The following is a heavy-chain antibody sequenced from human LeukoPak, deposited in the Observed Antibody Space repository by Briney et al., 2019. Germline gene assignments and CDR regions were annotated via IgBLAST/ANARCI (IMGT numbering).Heavy chain of an antibody. J-gene: IGHJ3*02. CDR1: GGSISSYY. CDR2: ISSSGST. Sequence: SETLSLTCTVSGGSISSYYWSWIRQPAGKGLEWIGRISSSGSTDYNPSLKSRVTMSVDTSKNQFSLKLSSVTAADTAVYYCARGSNRYTSYYDILTGGFDIWGQGTMVTVSS. CDR3: ARGSNRYTSYYDILTGGFDI. V-gene: IGHV4-4*07. D-gene: IGHD3-9*01.